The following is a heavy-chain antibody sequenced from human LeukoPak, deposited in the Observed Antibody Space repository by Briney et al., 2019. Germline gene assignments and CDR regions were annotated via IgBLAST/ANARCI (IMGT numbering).Heavy chain of an antibody. V-gene: IGHV1-2*02. D-gene: IGHD3-22*01. CDR1: GYTFTGYF. J-gene: IGHJ4*02. CDR3: ARDERYDSSGYPFDY. CDR2: INPNSGGT. Sequence: ASVKVSCKASGYTFTGYFIHWVRQAPGQGLEWMGWINPNSGGTNYAQKFQGRVTMTRDTSIITAYMELSRLSSDDTAVYYCARDERYDSSGYPFDYWGQGTLVTVSS.